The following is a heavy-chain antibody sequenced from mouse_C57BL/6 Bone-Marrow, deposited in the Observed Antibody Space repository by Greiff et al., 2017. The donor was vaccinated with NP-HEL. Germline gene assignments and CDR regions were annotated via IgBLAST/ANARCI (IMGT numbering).Heavy chain of an antibody. CDR2: IDPENGDT. Sequence: VQLKESGAELVRPGASVKLSCTASGFNIKDDYMHWVKQRPEQGLEWIGWIDPENGDTEYASKFKGKATITADTSSNTAYLQLSSLTSEDTAVYYCTTGLYAMDYWGQGTSVTVSS. J-gene: IGHJ4*01. CDR1: GFNIKDDY. V-gene: IGHV14-4*01. CDR3: TTGLYAMDY.